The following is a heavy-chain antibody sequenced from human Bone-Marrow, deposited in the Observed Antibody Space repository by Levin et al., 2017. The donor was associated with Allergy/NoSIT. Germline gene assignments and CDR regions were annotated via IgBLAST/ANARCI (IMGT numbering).Heavy chain of an antibody. CDR3: ARGGPPGSLDY. CDR2: TNSDGGDT. J-gene: IGHJ4*02. V-gene: IGHV3-74*01. D-gene: IGHD3-10*01. Sequence: GGSLRLSCAASGFTFRRHWMHWVRQAPGKGLEWVSQTNSDGGDTNYAASVKGRSTISRDNAKDTLYLQMSSLRVEDTAVYFCARGGPPGSLDYWGQGTLVTVSS. CDR1: GFTFRRHW.